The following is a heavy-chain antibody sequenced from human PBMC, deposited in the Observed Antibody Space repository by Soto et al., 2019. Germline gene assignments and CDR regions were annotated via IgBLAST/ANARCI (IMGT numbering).Heavy chain of an antibody. Sequence: SETLSLTCTVSGGSISSGDYYWSWIRQPPGKGLEWIGYIYYSGSTYYNPSLKSRVTISVDTSKNQFSLKLSSVTAADTAVYYCASLGYSYGYRNGMDVWGQGTTVTVSS. J-gene: IGHJ6*02. CDR1: GGSISSGDYY. D-gene: IGHD5-18*01. CDR2: IYYSGST. V-gene: IGHV4-30-4*01. CDR3: ASLGYSYGYRNGMDV.